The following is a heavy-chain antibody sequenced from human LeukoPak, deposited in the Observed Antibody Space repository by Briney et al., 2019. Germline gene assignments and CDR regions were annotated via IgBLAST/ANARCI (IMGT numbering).Heavy chain of an antibody. CDR3: ARGEQLAQTGVDF. J-gene: IGHJ4*02. D-gene: IGHD6-13*01. V-gene: IGHV3-33*01. CDR1: GFTFSSYG. CDR2: TWYDGSNK. Sequence: PGRSLRLSCAASGFTFSSYGMHWVRQARGKGLEWVAITWYDGSNKYYADSVKGRFTISRDNSKNTLYLQMNNLRAEDTAVYYCARGEQLAQTGVDFWGQGTLVTVSS.